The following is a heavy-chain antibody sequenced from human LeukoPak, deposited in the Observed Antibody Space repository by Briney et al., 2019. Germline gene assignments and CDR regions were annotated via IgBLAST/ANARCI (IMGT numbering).Heavy chain of an antibody. J-gene: IGHJ4*02. CDR2: ISYDGSNK. CDR3: ARRGAL. Sequence: GGSLRLSCAASGFTFSSYAMHWVRQAPGKGLEWVAVISYDGSNKYYADSVKGRFTISRDNSKNTLYLQMNSLRAEDTAVYYCARRGALGGQGTLVTVSS. V-gene: IGHV3-30*04. CDR1: GFTFSSYA.